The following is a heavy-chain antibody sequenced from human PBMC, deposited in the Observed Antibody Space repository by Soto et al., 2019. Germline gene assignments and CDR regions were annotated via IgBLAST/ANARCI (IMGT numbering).Heavy chain of an antibody. CDR2: IYPGDSDT. CDR3: ARSGYCSSTSCYTGRWGYGMDV. J-gene: IGHJ6*02. CDR1: GYDFSTHW. D-gene: IGHD2-2*02. Sequence: GESLKISCKASGYDFSTHWIGWVRHMPGKGLEWMGIIYPGDSDTRYSPSFQGQVTISADKSVSTAYLQWSSLKASDTAMYYCARSGYCSSTSCYTGRWGYGMDVWGQGTTVTVSS. V-gene: IGHV5-51*01.